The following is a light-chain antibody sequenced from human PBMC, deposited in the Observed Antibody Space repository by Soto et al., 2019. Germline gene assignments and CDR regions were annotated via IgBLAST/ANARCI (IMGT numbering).Light chain of an antibody. Sequence: DIQMTQSPSTLSTSVGDRVTITCRASQNIGTWLAWYQQKPGKAPNLLIYGASTLQSGVPSRFGGSGSGSEFTITITSLQPDDFATYHCQQYKTYPWTLSQGT. CDR2: GAS. CDR1: QNIGTW. V-gene: IGKV1-5*03. CDR3: QQYKTYPWT. J-gene: IGKJ1*01.